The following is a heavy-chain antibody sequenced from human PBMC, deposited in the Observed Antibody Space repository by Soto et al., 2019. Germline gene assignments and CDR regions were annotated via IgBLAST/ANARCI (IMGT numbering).Heavy chain of an antibody. CDR3: ASRVFLWFGELSISYYFDS. J-gene: IGHJ4*02. V-gene: IGHV4-34*01. CDR1: SGSFTRYC. Sequence: PSDSLSLTWALDSGSFTRYCSSWIRQSPGQGLEWIGEITHSGSTNYNPSLKSGVTISVDTSKKQFSLKLNAVTAADTAVFYCASRVFLWFGELSISYYFDSWELETPATVSS. CDR2: ITHSGST. D-gene: IGHD3-10*01.